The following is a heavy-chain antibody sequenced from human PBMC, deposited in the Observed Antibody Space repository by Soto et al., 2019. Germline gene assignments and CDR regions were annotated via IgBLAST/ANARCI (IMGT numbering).Heavy chain of an antibody. J-gene: IGHJ5*02. Sequence: PSETLSLTCTVSGGSISSYYRSWIRQPPGKGLEWIGYIYYSGSTNYNPSLKSRVTISVDTSKNQFSLKLSSVTAADTAVYYCARPHGGSSGWDNWFDPWGQGTLVTVSS. V-gene: IGHV4-59*01. D-gene: IGHD6-25*01. CDR3: ARPHGGSSGWDNWFDP. CDR2: IYYSGST. CDR1: GGSISSYY.